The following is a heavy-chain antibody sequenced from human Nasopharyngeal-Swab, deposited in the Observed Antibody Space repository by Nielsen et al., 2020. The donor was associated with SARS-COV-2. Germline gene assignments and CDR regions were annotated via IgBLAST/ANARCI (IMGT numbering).Heavy chain of an antibody. J-gene: IGHJ4*02. D-gene: IGHD6-6*01. CDR3: ARDDGQLGDS. Sequence: GESLKISCAASGFTVSAFGMHSVRQAPGEVLEWVAHISYDGHTQYYSDSVTGRFTISRDNSKNTLDLQMNSLRPEDTAVYYCARDDGQLGDSWGQGTLVTVSS. CDR2: ISYDGHTQ. CDR1: GFTVSAFG. V-gene: IGHV3-30*03.